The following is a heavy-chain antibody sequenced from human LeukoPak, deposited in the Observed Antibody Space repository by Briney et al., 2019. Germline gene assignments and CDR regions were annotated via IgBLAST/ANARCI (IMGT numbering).Heavy chain of an antibody. V-gene: IGHV1-18*01. Sequence: GASVKVSCKASGYTFTSYGISWVGQAPGQGLEWMGWISAYNGNTNYAQKLQGRVTMTTDTSTSTAYMELRSLRSDDTAVYYCASDLLFNRSDYWGQGTLVTVSS. CDR2: ISAYNGNT. CDR1: GYTFTSYG. CDR3: ASDLLFNRSDY. D-gene: IGHD1-26*01. J-gene: IGHJ4*02.